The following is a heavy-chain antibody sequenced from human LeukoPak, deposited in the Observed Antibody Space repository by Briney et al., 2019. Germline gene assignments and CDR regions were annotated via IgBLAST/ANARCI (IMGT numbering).Heavy chain of an antibody. Sequence: SETLSLTCTVSGGSISSGGHYWSWIRQHPGKGLESIGYIYYSGSTYYNPSLKGRVTISVDTSKNQFSLKLSSVTAADTVVYYCGRATPWRAFDIWGQGTMVTVSS. J-gene: IGHJ3*02. CDR3: GRATPWRAFDI. V-gene: IGHV4-31*03. CDR1: GGSISSGGHY. CDR2: IYYSGST. D-gene: IGHD5-24*01.